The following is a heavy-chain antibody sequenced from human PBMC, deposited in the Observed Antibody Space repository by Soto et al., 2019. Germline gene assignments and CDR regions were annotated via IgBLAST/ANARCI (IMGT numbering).Heavy chain of an antibody. Sequence: EVQLLESGGGLVQPGGSLRLSCAASGFTFSSYAMSWVRQAPGKGLEWVSAIRGSGGSTYYADYVKGRFTISRDNSKNTLYLQMNSLRAEDTAVYYCAKGEALLWCGESDYSDYWGQVTLGTVAS. CDR1: GFTFSSYA. CDR2: IRGSGGST. D-gene: IGHD3-10*01. CDR3: AKGEALLWCGESDYSDY. V-gene: IGHV3-23*01. J-gene: IGHJ4*02.